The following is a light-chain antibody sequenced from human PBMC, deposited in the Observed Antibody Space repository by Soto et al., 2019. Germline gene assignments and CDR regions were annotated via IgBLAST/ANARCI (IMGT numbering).Light chain of an antibody. Sequence: QSALTQPASVSGSPGQSITISCTGTSSDVGSYNLVSWYQQYPGKAPKLIIYEGSRRPSGVSNRFSGSKSGNTASLTISGLQAEDEADYYCCSYTSSTTPLFGGGTKLTVL. V-gene: IGLV2-14*02. CDR1: SSDVGSYNL. CDR3: CSYTSSTTPL. J-gene: IGLJ2*01. CDR2: EGS.